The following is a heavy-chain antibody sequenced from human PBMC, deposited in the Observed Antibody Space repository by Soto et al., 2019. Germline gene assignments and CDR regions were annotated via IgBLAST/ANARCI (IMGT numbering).Heavy chain of an antibody. CDR2: LYHSGST. Sequence: SETLSLTCTVSGGPISSSGYYWGWVRQPPGKGLEWIGYLYHSGSTLYNPSLRSRVTISVDTSKNQFSLHLTSVTAADTAVYFCAREDDGGDSLDVWGQGTTVTVSS. CDR3: AREDDGGDSLDV. D-gene: IGHD2-21*02. CDR1: GGPISSSGYY. V-gene: IGHV4-30-4*08. J-gene: IGHJ6*02.